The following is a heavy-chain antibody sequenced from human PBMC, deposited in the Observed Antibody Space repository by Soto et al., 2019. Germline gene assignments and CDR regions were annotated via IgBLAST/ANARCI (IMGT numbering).Heavy chain of an antibody. Sequence: QVQLQESGPGLVKPSQTLSLTCTVSGGSINSGGYCWSWIRQHPGKGLDWIGCISYAGSTSYNPSLKSRVTISVDTSKTQFSLKLTSVTAADTAVYYCSRGILVWGQGALITVSS. J-gene: IGHJ4*02. CDR3: SRGILV. V-gene: IGHV4-31*03. CDR1: GGSINSGGYC. D-gene: IGHD5-18*01. CDR2: ISYAGST.